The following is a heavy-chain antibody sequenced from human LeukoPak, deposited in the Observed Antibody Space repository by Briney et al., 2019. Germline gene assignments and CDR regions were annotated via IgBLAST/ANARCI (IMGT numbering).Heavy chain of an antibody. CDR2: IIPIFGTA. CDR3: ARDQRYQPLLYELAY. CDR1: GGTFSSYA. V-gene: IGHV1-69*13. D-gene: IGHD2-2*02. Sequence: GASVNVSCQASGGTFSSYAISWVRQAPGHGLEWMGGIIPIFGTANYAQKFQGRVTITADESTSTAYMELSSLRSEDTAVYYCARDQRYQPLLYELAYWGQGTLVTVSS. J-gene: IGHJ4*02.